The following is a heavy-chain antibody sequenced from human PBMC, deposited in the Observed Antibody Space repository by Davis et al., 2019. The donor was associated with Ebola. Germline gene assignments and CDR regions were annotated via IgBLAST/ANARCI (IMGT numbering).Heavy chain of an antibody. D-gene: IGHD2-2*01. Sequence: SETLSLTCTVSGGSISSSSYYWGWIRQPPGKGLEWIGSIYYSGSTYYNPSLKSRVTISVDTSKNQFSLKLSSVTAADTAVYYCARLGVWYQLLAGWFDPWGQGTLVTVSS. CDR1: GGSISSSSYY. CDR3: ARLGVWYQLLAGWFDP. J-gene: IGHJ5*02. V-gene: IGHV4-39*07. CDR2: IYYSGST.